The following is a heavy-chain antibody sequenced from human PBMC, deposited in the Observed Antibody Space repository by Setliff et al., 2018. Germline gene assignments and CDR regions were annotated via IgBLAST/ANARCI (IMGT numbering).Heavy chain of an antibody. CDR1: GGSLSISNSY. CDR3: ARSFSRREKFLLDY. CDR2: IYHSGST. Sequence: PSETLSLTCTVSGGSLSISNSYWGWIRQPPGKGLEWIGSIYHSGSTNYNPSLKSRVTISMDTSKNQFSLKVSSVTAADTAVYYCARSFSRREKFLLDYWGQGALVTVSS. J-gene: IGHJ4*02. V-gene: IGHV4-39*07.